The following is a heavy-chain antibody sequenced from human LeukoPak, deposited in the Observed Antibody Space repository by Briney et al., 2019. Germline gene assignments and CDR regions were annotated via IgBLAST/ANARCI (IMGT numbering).Heavy chain of an antibody. CDR3: ARVGPTPGAYGGNSEYYGMDV. CDR1: GFTFSSYA. J-gene: IGHJ6*02. D-gene: IGHD4-23*01. V-gene: IGHV3-30-3*01. Sequence: GGSLRLSCAASGFTFSSYAMHWVRQAPGKGLEWVAVISYDGSNKYYADSVKGRFTISRDNSKNTLYLQMNSLRAEDTAVYYCARVGPTPGAYGGNSEYYGMDVWGQGTTATVSS. CDR2: ISYDGSNK.